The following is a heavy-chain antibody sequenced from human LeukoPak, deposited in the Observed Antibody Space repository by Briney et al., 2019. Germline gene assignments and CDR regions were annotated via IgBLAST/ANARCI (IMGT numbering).Heavy chain of an antibody. CDR1: GGSISSGGYY. CDR2: IYYSGST. Sequence: PSQTLSLTRTVSGGSISSGGYYWSWIRQHPGKGLEWIGYIYYSGSTYYNPSLKSRVTISVDTSKNQFSLKLSSVTAADTAVYYCARVAGDYGPGYFQHWGQGTLVTVSS. J-gene: IGHJ1*01. CDR3: ARVAGDYGPGYFQH. D-gene: IGHD4-17*01. V-gene: IGHV4-31*03.